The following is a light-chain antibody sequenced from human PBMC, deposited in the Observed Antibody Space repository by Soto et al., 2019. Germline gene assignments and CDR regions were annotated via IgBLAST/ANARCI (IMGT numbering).Light chain of an antibody. V-gene: IGLV2-11*01. Sequence: QAVVTQPRSVSGSPGQSVTISCTGTSSDVGGYNYVSWYQQHPGKAPKLMIYDVNKWPSGVPHRFSGSKSGNTASLTISGLQAEHEADYHCCSYAGSHTPWVFGGGTKLTVL. CDR2: DVN. CDR1: SSDVGGYNY. CDR3: CSYAGSHTPWV. J-gene: IGLJ3*02.